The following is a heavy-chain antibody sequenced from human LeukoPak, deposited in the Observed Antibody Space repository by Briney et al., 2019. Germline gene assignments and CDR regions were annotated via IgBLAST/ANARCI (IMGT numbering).Heavy chain of an antibody. D-gene: IGHD3-22*01. CDR3: AREWGVYWGTYYDSSGYRW. CDR1: GYTFTNYY. J-gene: IGHJ4*02. CDR2: INPGGRST. V-gene: IGHV1-46*01. Sequence: ASVKVSCKASGYTFTNYYIHWVRQAPGQGLEWMGIINPGGRSTSYAQKFQGRVTMTRDTSTSTVYMELSRLRSDDTAVYYCAREWGVYWGTYYDSSGYRWWGQGTLVTVSS.